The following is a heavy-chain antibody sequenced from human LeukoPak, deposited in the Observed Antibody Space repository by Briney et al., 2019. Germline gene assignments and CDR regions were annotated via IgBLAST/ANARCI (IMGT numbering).Heavy chain of an antibody. CDR1: GGSFSGYY. CDR2: INHSGST. J-gene: IGHJ4*02. Sequence: SETLSLTCAVYGGSFSGYYWSWIRQPPGKGLEWIGEINHSGSTNYNPSLKSRVTISVDTSRNQFSLKLSSVTAADTAVYYCARTYSSSWYGYFDYWSQGTLVTVSS. CDR3: ARTYSSSWYGYFDY. D-gene: IGHD6-13*01. V-gene: IGHV4-34*01.